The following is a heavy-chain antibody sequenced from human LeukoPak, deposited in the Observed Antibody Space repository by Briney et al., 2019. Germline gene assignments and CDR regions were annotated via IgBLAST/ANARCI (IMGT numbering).Heavy chain of an antibody. CDR1: GGSISSYY. V-gene: IGHV4-59*08. CDR3: ARPTPRRDGLPVAFDI. D-gene: IGHD5-24*01. J-gene: IGHJ3*02. Sequence: SETLSLTCTVSGGSISSYYWSWIRQPPGKGLEWIGYIYYIGSTNYNPSLKSRVTISVDTSKNQFSLKLTSVTAADTAVYYCARPTPRRDGLPVAFDIWGQGTKVTVSS. CDR2: IYYIGST.